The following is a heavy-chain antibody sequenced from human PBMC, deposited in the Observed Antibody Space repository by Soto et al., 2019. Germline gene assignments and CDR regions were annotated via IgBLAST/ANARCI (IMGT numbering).Heavy chain of an antibody. J-gene: IGHJ5*02. CDR3: ARDGCAEWELLSCFDWFDP. V-gene: IGHV1-18*01. Sequence: GASVKVSCKASGYTFTSYGISWVRQAPGQGLEWMGWISAYNGNTNYAQKLQGRVTMTTDTSTSTAYMELRSLRSDDTAVYYCARDGCAEWELLSCFDWFDPWGQGTLVTVSS. CDR2: ISAYNGNT. D-gene: IGHD1-26*01. CDR1: GYTFTSYG.